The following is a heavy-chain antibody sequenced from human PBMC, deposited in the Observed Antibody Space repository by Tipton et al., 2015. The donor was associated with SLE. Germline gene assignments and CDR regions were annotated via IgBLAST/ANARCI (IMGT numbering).Heavy chain of an antibody. Sequence: TLSLTCTVSGGSMRDYFWSWIRQSPGKRLEWIAYIYSSGSAIYNPSLKSRVTISVDTSKNQFSLNVSSVTAADTAVYYCARDGRVTSSGGDYYHYYYSMVDRGQGTTATVPS. CDR3: ARDGRVTSSGGDYYHYYYSMVD. J-gene: IGHJ6*03. V-gene: IGHV4-59*01. CDR2: IYSSGSA. CDR1: GGSMRDYF. D-gene: IGHD2-21*02.